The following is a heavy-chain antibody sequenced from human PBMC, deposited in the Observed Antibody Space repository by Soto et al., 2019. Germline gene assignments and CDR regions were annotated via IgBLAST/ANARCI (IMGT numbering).Heavy chain of an antibody. Sequence: QLQLQESGPGLVKPSETLSLTCTVSGGPISSSSYYWGWIRQPPGKGLEWIGTIYYTGYTYNNLSLKSRFPISVDTSKDQFSLRLSSVTAADTAVYFCARSGIATQWYFDLWGRGTLVTVSS. J-gene: IGHJ2*01. D-gene: IGHD3-3*01. CDR1: GGPISSSSYY. V-gene: IGHV4-39*01. CDR2: IYYTGYT. CDR3: ARSGIATQWYFDL.